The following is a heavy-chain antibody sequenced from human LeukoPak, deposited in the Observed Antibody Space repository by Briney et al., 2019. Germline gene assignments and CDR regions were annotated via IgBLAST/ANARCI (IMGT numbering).Heavy chain of an antibody. CDR2: ISAYNGNT. V-gene: IGHV1-18*01. Sequence: ASVKVSCKASGYTFTSYGISWVRQAPGQGLEWMGWISAYNGNTNYAQKLQDRVTMTTDKTTSTAYMELRSLRSDDTAVYYCARAPDTHDWFDPWGQGTLVTVSS. D-gene: IGHD5-18*01. CDR3: ARAPDTHDWFDP. CDR1: GYTFTSYG. J-gene: IGHJ5*02.